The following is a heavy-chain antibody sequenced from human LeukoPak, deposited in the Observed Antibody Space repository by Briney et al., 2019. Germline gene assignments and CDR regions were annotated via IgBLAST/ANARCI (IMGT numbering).Heavy chain of an antibody. V-gene: IGHV4-61*02. CDR1: GGSISSGSYY. CDR2: IYTSGST. Sequence: PSQTLSLTCTVSGGSISSGSYYWSWIRQPAGKGLEWIGRIYTSGSTNYNPSLKSRVTISVDTSKNQFSLKLSSVTAADTAVYYCARSSIAPSRFDYWGQGTLVTVSS. J-gene: IGHJ4*02. D-gene: IGHD3-22*01. CDR3: ARSSIAPSRFDY.